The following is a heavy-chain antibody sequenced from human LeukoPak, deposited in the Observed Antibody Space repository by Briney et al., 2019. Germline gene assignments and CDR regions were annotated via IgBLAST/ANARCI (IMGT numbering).Heavy chain of an antibody. V-gene: IGHV4-4*07. CDR3: ARDYTQYSXXXNXXHYYFDY. CDR2: IYTSGST. J-gene: IGHJ4*02. Sequence: SETLSLTGTVSGGAISSYYWSWIRHPAGKGLEWIGRIYTSGSTNYNPSLKSRVTMSVDTSKNQFSLKLSSVTAADTAVYYCARDYTQYSXXXNXXHYYFDYWGQGTLVT. D-gene: IGHD1-26*01. CDR1: GGAISSYY.